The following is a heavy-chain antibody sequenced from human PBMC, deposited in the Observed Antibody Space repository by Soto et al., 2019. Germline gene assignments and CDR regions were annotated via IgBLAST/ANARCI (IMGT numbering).Heavy chain of an antibody. CDR2: IYYSGST. CDR3: ARIDGGYSYGSIFDY. Sequence: PSETLSLTCTVSVGSISSYYWSWIRQPPGKGLEWIGYIYYSGSTNYNPSLKSRVTISVDTSKNQFSLKLSSVTAADTAVYYCARIDGGYSYGSIFDYWGQGTLVTVPQ. D-gene: IGHD5-18*01. V-gene: IGHV4-59*01. J-gene: IGHJ4*02. CDR1: VGSISSYY.